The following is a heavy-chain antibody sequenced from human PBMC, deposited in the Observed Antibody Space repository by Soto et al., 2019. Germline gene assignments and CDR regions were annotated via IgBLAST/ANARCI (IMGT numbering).Heavy chain of an antibody. CDR1: ADIFSTYG. Sequence: ASVKVSCKASADIFSTYGISWVRQAPGQGLEWMGWISGYNGDTKYAQKLQGRVTMTTDTSTSTAYMELRSLRSDDTAVYYCARDIFSGYDSSGYYRWFDPWGQGTLVTVS. CDR2: ISGYNGDT. CDR3: ARDIFSGYDSSGYYRWFDP. V-gene: IGHV1-18*01. J-gene: IGHJ5*02. D-gene: IGHD3-22*01.